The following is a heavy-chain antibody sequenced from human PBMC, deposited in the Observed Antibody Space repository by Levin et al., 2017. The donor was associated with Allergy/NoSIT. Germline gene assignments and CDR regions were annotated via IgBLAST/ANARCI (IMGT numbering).Heavy chain of an antibody. CDR3: ARNGLSGNFY. CDR1: GGSISSPNW. CDR2: IYHSGST. D-gene: IGHD3-10*01. Sequence: ASQTLSLTCAVSGGSISSPNWWNWVRQPPGKGLEWIGEIYHSGSTHYNPSLKSRVTISVDKSENQLSLNLNSVTAADTAVYYCARNGLSGNFYWGQGTLVTVST. J-gene: IGHJ4*02. V-gene: IGHV4-4*02.